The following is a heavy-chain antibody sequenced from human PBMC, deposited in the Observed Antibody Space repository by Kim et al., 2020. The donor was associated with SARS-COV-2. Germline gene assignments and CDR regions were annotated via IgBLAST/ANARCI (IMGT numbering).Heavy chain of an antibody. D-gene: IGHD6-13*01. CDR3: ARDVGDYIAAAERIFDY. J-gene: IGHJ4*02. V-gene: IGHV4-4*06. Sequence: LKSRVTMSVDTSKNQFSLKLSSVTAADTAVYYCARDVGDYIAAAERIFDYWGQGTLVTVSS.